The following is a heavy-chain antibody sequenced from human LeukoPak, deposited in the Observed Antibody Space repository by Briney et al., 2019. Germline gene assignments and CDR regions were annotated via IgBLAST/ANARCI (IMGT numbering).Heavy chain of an antibody. D-gene: IGHD3-22*01. V-gene: IGHV3-21*01. CDR3: ARTDYYDSSGYYYLYYFDY. J-gene: IGHJ4*02. CDR2: ISSSSSYI. CDR1: GFTFSSYS. Sequence: PGGSLRLSCAASGFTFSSYSMNWVRQAPGKGLEWVSSISSSSSYIYYADSVKGRFTISRDNAKNSLYLQMNSLRADDTAVYYCARTDYYDSSGYYYLYYFDYWGQGTLVTVSS.